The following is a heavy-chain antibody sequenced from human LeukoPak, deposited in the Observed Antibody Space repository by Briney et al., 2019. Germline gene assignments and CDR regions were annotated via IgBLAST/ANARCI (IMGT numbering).Heavy chain of an antibody. V-gene: IGHV4-61*01. J-gene: IGHJ5*02. CDR3: ARLVVVVPAAIYWFDP. D-gene: IGHD2-2*02. CDR1: GGSVSSGSYY. Sequence: PSETLSLTCTVSGGSVSSGSYYWSWIRQPPGKGLEWIGYIYYSGSTNYNPSLKSRATISVDTSKNQFSLKLSSVTAADTAVYYCARLVVVVPAAIYWFDPWGQGTLVTVSS. CDR2: IYYSGST.